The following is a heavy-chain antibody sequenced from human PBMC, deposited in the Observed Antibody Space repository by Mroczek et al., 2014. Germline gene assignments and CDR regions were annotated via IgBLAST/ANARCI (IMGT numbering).Heavy chain of an antibody. CDR1: GFTFSSYG. J-gene: IGHJ4*02. CDR3: ARDYYDSSGYYGPPNY. D-gene: IGHD3-22*01. V-gene: IGHV3-33*01. CDR2: IWYDGSNK. Sequence: QVQLVQSGGGVVQPGRSLRLSCAASGFTFSSYGMHWVRQAPGKGLEWVAVIWYDGSNKYYADSVKGRFTISRDNSKNTLYLQMNSLRAEDTAVYYCARDYYDSSGYYGPPNYWGQGTLVTVSS.